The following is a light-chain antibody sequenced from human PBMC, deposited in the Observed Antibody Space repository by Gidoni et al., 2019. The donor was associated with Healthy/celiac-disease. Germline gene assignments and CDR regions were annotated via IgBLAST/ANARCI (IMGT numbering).Light chain of an antibody. V-gene: IGKV1-39*01. CDR3: QQSFSTPFT. CDR2: AAS. Sequence: IQMTQSPSSLSASVGDRVTITCRAGQNVNSYLNWYQQKPGKAPNLLIYAASSLQGGVPSRFSGSGSGTDFTLTSSSLQPEDFATYYCQQSFSTPFTFGPGTKVDIK. J-gene: IGKJ3*01. CDR1: QNVNSY.